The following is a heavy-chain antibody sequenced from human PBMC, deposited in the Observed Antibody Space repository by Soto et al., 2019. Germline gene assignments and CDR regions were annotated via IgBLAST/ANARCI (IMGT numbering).Heavy chain of an antibody. J-gene: IGHJ4*02. Sequence: ASVKVSCKASGYTFINYGITWVRQAPGQGLEWMGWISTNSGHTNYAQKLQGRVTLTTDTSTSTAYMELKSLRSDDTAAYYCARMECRSTSCYRHFDYRGQGTLVTVSS. D-gene: IGHD2-2*01. CDR3: ARMECRSTSCYRHFDY. CDR1: GYTFINYG. V-gene: IGHV1-18*01. CDR2: ISTNSGHT.